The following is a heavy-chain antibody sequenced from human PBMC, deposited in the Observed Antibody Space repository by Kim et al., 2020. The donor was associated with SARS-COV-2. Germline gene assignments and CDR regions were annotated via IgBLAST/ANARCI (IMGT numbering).Heavy chain of an antibody. Sequence: GESLKISCKGSGYSFTSYWIGWVRQMPGKGLEWMGIIYPGDSDTRYSPSFQGQVTISADKSISTAYLQWSSLKASDTAMYYCARHNSSGWYYYYYYGMDVWGQGTTVTVSS. J-gene: IGHJ6*02. CDR1: GYSFTSYW. CDR3: ARHNSSGWYYYYYYGMDV. CDR2: IYPGDSDT. V-gene: IGHV5-51*01. D-gene: IGHD6-19*01.